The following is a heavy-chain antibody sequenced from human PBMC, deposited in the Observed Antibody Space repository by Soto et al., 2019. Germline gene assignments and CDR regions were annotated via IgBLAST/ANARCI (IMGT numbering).Heavy chain of an antibody. J-gene: IGHJ4*02. D-gene: IGHD3-10*01. Sequence: GGSLRLSCAASGFTFSSYDMHWVRQATGKGLEWVSAIGTAGDTYYPGSVKGRFTISRESAKNSLYLQMNSLRAEDTAVYYCARGSVRGAYSPEFDYWGQGTLVNVS. CDR3: ARGSVRGAYSPEFDY. V-gene: IGHV3-13*01. CDR2: IGTAGDT. CDR1: GFTFSSYD.